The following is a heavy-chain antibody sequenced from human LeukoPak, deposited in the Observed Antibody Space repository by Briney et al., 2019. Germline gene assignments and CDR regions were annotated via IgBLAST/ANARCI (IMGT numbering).Heavy chain of an antibody. CDR3: AKVAGDYYFDY. J-gene: IGHJ4*02. V-gene: IGHV3-13*01. CDR2: IGTAGDT. D-gene: IGHD4-17*01. Sequence: GGSLRLSCAASGFTFSSYDMHWVRQATGKGLEWVSAIGTAGDTYYPGSVKGRFTISRDNSKNTLYLQMNSLRAEDTAVYYCAKVAGDYYFDYWGQGTLVTVSS. CDR1: GFTFSSYD.